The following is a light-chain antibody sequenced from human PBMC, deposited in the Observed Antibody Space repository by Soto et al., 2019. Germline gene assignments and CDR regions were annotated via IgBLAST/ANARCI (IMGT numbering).Light chain of an antibody. CDR3: QQYNGNFQT. CDR1: QSISSW. Sequence: DIQMTQSPSTLSASVGDRVTITCRASQSISSWLAWYQQKPGKAPNLLIYKASTLESEVPSRFRGSGSGTEFTLTISSLQPDDFATYYCQQYNGNFQTFGQGTRLEIK. CDR2: KAS. J-gene: IGKJ5*01. V-gene: IGKV1-5*03.